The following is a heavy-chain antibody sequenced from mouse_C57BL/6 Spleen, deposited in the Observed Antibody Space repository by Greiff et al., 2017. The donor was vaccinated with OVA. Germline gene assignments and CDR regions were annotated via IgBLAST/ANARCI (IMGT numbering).Heavy chain of an antibody. CDR1: GFTFSSYA. CDR3: ARDGAYVPGAYFDY. Sequence: EVQGVESGGGLVKPGGSLKLSCAASGFTFSSYAMSWVRQTPEKRLEWVATISDGGSYTYYPDNVKGRFTISRDNAKNNLYLQMSHLKSEDTAMYYCARDGAYVPGAYFDYWGQGTTLTVSS. CDR2: ISDGGSYT. D-gene: IGHD2-12*01. J-gene: IGHJ2*01. V-gene: IGHV5-4*01.